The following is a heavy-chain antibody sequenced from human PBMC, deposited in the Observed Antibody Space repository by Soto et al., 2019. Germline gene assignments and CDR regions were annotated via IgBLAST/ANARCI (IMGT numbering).Heavy chain of an antibody. J-gene: IGHJ4*02. V-gene: IGHV4-30-4*01. CDR3: ATMETPATGLFYFDY. Sequence: SETLSLTCTVSGGSISSGNYYWSWIRQPPGKGLEWIGFISYSGSTYYNASLKSRVTISVDTSKNQFSLNLSFVTAADTAVYYCATMETPATGLFYFDYCGQGTLVTVSS. CDR2: ISYSGST. D-gene: IGHD1-1*01. CDR1: GGSISSGNYY.